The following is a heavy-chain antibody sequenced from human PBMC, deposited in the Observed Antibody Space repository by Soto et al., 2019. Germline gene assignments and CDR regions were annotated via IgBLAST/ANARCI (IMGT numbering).Heavy chain of an antibody. CDR2: IWYDGSIK. CDR1: GFTFSTYG. V-gene: IGHV3-33*01. CDR3: ARIDCTGNNCNPYYHYGMDV. J-gene: IGHJ6*02. D-gene: IGHD2-8*02. Sequence: QEQLMESGGGVVQPGRSLRLSCAASGFTFSTYGMHWVRQIPGKGLQWVAIIWYDGSIKYYADSVKGRFTISRDNSKNTLFLQMNSLRDEDTAVYYCARIDCTGNNCNPYYHYGMDVWDQGTTVTVSS.